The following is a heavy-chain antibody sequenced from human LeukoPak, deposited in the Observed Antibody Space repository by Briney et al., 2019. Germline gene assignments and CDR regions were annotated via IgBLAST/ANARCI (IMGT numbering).Heavy chain of an antibody. CDR2: IYTSGST. Sequence: PSETLSLTCTVSGGSISSYYWSWIRQPAGKGLEWIGRIYTSGSTNYSPSLKSRVTMSVDTSKNQFSLKLSSVTAADTAVYYCARDRSIAAAGIEDWFDPWGQGTLVTVSS. J-gene: IGHJ5*02. D-gene: IGHD6-13*01. V-gene: IGHV4-4*07. CDR3: ARDRSIAAAGIEDWFDP. CDR1: GGSISSYY.